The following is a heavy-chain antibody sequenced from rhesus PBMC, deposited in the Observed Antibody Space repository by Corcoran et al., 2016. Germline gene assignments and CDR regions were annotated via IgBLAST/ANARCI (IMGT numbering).Heavy chain of an antibody. Sequence: EVQLVETGGGLVQPGGSLKLSCAASGFTFSSYGMSWVCQAPGKGLEWVSALNSGGGSTYYADSVKGRFTISRDNSKNTLSLQMNSLRAEDTAVYYCAKEGDYGTDFDYWGQGVLVTVSS. CDR2: LNSGGGST. D-gene: IGHD4-29*01. V-gene: IGHV3S5*01. CDR3: AKEGDYGTDFDY. CDR1: GFTFSSYG. J-gene: IGHJ4*01.